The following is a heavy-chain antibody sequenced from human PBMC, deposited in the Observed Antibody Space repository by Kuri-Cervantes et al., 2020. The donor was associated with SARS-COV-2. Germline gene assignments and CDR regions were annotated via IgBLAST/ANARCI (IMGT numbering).Heavy chain of an antibody. J-gene: IGHJ4*02. V-gene: IGHV2-70*11. D-gene: IGHD4-11*01. CDR3: VRIRAATVIADY. CDR2: IDWDDDR. Sequence: SGPTLVKPTQTLTLTCTFSGFSLTTSGMCVAWIRQPPGKALEWLARIDWDDDRYYKTSLNTRLSISKDTSKDQVVLTMTNMDPVDTATYYCVRIRAATVIADYWSQGALVTVSS. CDR1: GFSLTTSGMC.